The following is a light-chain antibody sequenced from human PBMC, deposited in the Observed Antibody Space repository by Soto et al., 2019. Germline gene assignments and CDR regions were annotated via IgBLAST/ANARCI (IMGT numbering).Light chain of an antibody. V-gene: IGKV3-11*01. J-gene: IGKJ3*01. CDR2: DAS. CDR3: QQRSNWALT. CDR1: QGIGRY. Sequence: EIVLTQSPGTLSLSPGESATLSCRASQGIGRYLAWFQQKPGQAPRLLIYDASTRAAGIPARFSGSGSGTDFTITIRSLEPEDFAVYYCQQRSNWALTFGHGTKVEIK.